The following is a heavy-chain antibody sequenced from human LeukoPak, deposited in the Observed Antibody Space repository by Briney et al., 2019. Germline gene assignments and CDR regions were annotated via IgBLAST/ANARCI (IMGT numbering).Heavy chain of an antibody. Sequence: ASVKVSCKASGYTFTSYAMHWVRQAPGQRLEWMGWINAGNGNTKYSQKFQGRVTITGDTSASTAYMELSSLRSEDTAVYYCARALIAARPSVLTSLDYWGQGTLVTVSS. CDR1: GYTFTSYA. V-gene: IGHV1-3*01. J-gene: IGHJ4*02. CDR2: INAGNGNT. CDR3: ARALIAARPSVLTSLDY. D-gene: IGHD6-6*01.